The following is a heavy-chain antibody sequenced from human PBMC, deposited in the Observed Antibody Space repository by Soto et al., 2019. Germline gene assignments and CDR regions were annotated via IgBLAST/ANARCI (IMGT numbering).Heavy chain of an antibody. CDR1: GYDFTNYW. Sequence: GESLKISCKASGYDFTNYWIAWVRQTPGRGLEWMGMIYPGDSDIRYNPSFRGRVTISADKSITSAFMQWGSLKASDSAIYYCARFRAPRRQLISMSFHLWGLGTLVTVSS. J-gene: IGHJ4*03. V-gene: IGHV5-51*01. CDR2: IYPGDSDI. D-gene: IGHD6-13*01. CDR3: ARFRAPRRQLISMSFHL.